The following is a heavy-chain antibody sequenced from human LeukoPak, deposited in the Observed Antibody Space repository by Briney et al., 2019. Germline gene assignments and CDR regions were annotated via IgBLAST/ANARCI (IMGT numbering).Heavy chain of an antibody. Sequence: GGSLRLSCAASGFTFSYYWMHWVRQAPGKGLEWVSGISGSGDYTYYADSVKGRFTISRDNSKNTLYLQMNSLRAEDTAVYYCAKPSGILLITNPQSWGQGTLVTVSS. CDR2: ISGSGDYT. CDR3: AKPSGILLITNPQS. CDR1: GFTFSYYW. V-gene: IGHV3-23*01. D-gene: IGHD1-26*01. J-gene: IGHJ5*02.